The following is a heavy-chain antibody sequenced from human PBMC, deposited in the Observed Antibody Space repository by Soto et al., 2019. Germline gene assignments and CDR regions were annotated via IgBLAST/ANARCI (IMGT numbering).Heavy chain of an antibody. J-gene: IGHJ3*02. CDR1: GGSISSSSHY. CDR3: ATLRSYGSGTLGAFDI. V-gene: IGHV4-39*01. D-gene: IGHD3-10*01. Sequence: QLQLQESGPGLVKPSETLTLTCTVSGGSISSSSHYWGWIRQPPGKGLEWIGSIYYSGSTYYNPSLKSRVSISVDTSKNQLSLNLRSVTAADTAVYYCATLRSYGSGTLGAFDIWGQGTMDTVSS. CDR2: IYYSGST.